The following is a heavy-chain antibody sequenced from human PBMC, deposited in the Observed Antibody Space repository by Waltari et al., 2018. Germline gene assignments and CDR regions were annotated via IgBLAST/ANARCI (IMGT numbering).Heavy chain of an antibody. CDR1: GGSFSGYY. V-gene: IGHV4-34*01. D-gene: IGHD2-15*01. CDR2: INHSGST. CDR3: ARGGGVVAAFSYFDY. Sequence: QVQLQQWGAGLLKPSETLSLTCAVYGGSFSGYYWSWIRQPPGKGLEWIGEINHSGSTNHNPSLKSRVTISVDTSKNQFSLKLSSVTAADTAVYYCARGGGVVAAFSYFDYWGQGTLVTVSS. J-gene: IGHJ4*02.